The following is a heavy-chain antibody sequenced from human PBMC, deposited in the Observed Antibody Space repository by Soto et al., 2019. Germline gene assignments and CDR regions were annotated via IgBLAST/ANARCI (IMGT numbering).Heavy chain of an antibody. CDR3: ASLLSYGGSGDFDY. D-gene: IGHD3-16*01. V-gene: IGHV1-18*01. CDR2: IGAYNGNT. CDR1: GYTFTSYG. J-gene: IGHJ4*02. Sequence: ASVKVSCKASGYTFTSYGISWVRQAPGQGLEWMGWIGAYNGNTNYAQKLQGRVTMTTDTSTSTAYMGLRSLRSDDTAVYYCASLLSYGGSGDFDYPGQATRVTVAS.